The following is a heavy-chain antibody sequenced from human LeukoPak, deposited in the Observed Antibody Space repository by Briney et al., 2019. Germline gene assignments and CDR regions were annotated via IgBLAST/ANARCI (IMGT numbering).Heavy chain of an antibody. Sequence: SETLSLTCTVSGYSISSGYYWGWIRQPPGKGLEWIGSIYHSGRTFYNPSLKSRVTISVDTSKNQFSLKLSSVTAADTAVYYCARGIIVGATWGENDNWFDPWGQGTLVTVSS. CDR2: IYHSGRT. V-gene: IGHV4-38-2*02. D-gene: IGHD1-26*01. CDR1: GYSISSGYY. CDR3: ARGIIVGATWGENDNWFDP. J-gene: IGHJ5*02.